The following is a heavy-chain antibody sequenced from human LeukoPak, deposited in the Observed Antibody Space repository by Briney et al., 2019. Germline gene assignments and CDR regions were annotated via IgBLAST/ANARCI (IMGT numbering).Heavy chain of an antibody. Sequence: ASVKVSCKASGGTFSSYAISWVRQAPGQGLEWMGRIIPILGIANYAQKFQGRVTITVDKSTSTAYMELSSLRSEDTAVYYCARDPSSWSQDYYYYGMDVWGQGTTVTVSS. CDR1: GGTFSSYA. CDR3: ARDPSSWSQDYYYYGMDV. D-gene: IGHD6-13*01. V-gene: IGHV1-69*04. J-gene: IGHJ6*02. CDR2: IIPILGIA.